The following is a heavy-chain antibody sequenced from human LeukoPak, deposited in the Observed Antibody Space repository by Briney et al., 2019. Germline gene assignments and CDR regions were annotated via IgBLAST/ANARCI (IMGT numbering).Heavy chain of an antibody. CDR1: GFTFSSYA. CDR2: ISYDGSNK. Sequence: GGSLRLSCAASGFTFSSYAMHWVRQAPGKGLEWVAAISYDGSNKYYADSVKGRFTISRDNSKNTLYLQMNSLRAEDTAVYYCARGHPINYYYYYMDVWGKGTTVTVSS. V-gene: IGHV3-30*04. CDR3: ARGHPINYYYYYMDV. J-gene: IGHJ6*03.